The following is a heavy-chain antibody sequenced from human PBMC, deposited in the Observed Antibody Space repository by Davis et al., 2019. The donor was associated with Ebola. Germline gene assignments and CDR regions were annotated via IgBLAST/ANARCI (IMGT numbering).Heavy chain of an antibody. D-gene: IGHD5-12*01. CDR2: ISGSGGST. CDR3: ASGYSGYDSPFDY. J-gene: IGHJ4*02. V-gene: IGHV3-23*01. CDR1: GFIFSSYA. Sequence: GESLKISCAASGFIFSSYAMSWVRQAPGKGLEWVSAISGSGGSTYYADSVKGRFTISRDNAKNSLYLQMSSLRAEDTAVYYCASGYSGYDSPFDYWGQGTLVTVSS.